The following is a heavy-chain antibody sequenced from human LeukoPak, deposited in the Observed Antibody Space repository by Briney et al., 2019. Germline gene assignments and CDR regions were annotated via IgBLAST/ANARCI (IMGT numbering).Heavy chain of an antibody. J-gene: IGHJ4*02. CDR1: GYTFTSYA. Sequence: ASVKVSCKASGYTFTSYAMHWVRQAPGQRLEWMGWINAGNGNTKYSQKFQGRVTITRDTSASTAYMELSSLRSEDTAVYYCARDLIGCSATGCFFDYWGQGTLVTVSS. V-gene: IGHV1-3*01. CDR3: ARDLIGCSATGCFFDY. D-gene: IGHD2-2*01. CDR2: INAGNGNT.